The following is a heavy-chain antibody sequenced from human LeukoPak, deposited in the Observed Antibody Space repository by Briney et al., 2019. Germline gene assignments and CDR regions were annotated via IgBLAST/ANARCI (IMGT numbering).Heavy chain of an antibody. CDR1: GGSISSNSYY. J-gene: IGHJ1*01. CDR3: ARQQGYFDWSIEH. Sequence: SETLSLTCTVSGGSISSNSYYWAWIRQPPGKGLEWIGSIFYSGSTYYNPSHKSRLTISVDTSKNQFSLKVSSVTAADTAVYYCARQQGYFDWSIEHWGQGTLVTVSS. D-gene: IGHD3-9*01. V-gene: IGHV4-39*01. CDR2: IFYSGST.